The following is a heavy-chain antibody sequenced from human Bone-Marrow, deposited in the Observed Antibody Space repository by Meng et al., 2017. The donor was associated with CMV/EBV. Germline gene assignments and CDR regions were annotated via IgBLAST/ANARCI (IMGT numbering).Heavy chain of an antibody. D-gene: IGHD2-21*01. Sequence: SETLSLTCAVYGGSFSGYYWSWIRQHPGKGLEWIGYIYYSGSTYYNPSLKRRVTISVDTSKNQFSLKLSSVTAADTAVYYCVGGGVVRRVDFDYWGQGTLVTVSS. V-gene: IGHV4-31*11. J-gene: IGHJ4*02. CDR3: VGGGVVRRVDFDY. CDR2: IYYSGST. CDR1: GGSFSGYY.